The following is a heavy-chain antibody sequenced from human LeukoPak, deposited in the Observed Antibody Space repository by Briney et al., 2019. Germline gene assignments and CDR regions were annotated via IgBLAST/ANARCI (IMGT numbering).Heavy chain of an antibody. J-gene: IGHJ5*02. Sequence: PSETLSLTCTVSGGSISSSSYYWGWIRQPPGKGLEWIGSIYYSGSTYYNPALKSRVTISVDTSKNQFSLKLSSVTAADTAVYYCARHNTHLQYCSSTSCYRPNWFDPWGQGTLVTVSS. CDR1: GGSISSSSYY. D-gene: IGHD2-2*01. CDR2: IYYSGST. V-gene: IGHV4-39*01. CDR3: ARHNTHLQYCSSTSCYRPNWFDP.